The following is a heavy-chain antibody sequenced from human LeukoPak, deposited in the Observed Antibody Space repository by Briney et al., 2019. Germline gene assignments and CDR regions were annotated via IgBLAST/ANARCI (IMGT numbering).Heavy chain of an antibody. CDR3: ARAKAASRGLDY. CDR1: GFTVSSNY. CDR2: IYSGGST. J-gene: IGHJ4*02. Sequence: GGSLRLSCAASGFTVSSNYMSWVRQAPGKGLEWVSVIYSGGSTYYADSVKGRFSISRDNSKNTLYLQMNSLRAEDTAVYYCARAKAASRGLDYWGQGTLVTVSS. V-gene: IGHV3-53*01. D-gene: IGHD6-13*01.